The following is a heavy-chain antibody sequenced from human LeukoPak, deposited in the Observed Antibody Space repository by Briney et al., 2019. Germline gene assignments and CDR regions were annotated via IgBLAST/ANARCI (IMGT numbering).Heavy chain of an antibody. CDR2: IIPIFGTA. J-gene: IGHJ4*02. D-gene: IGHD1-1*01. Sequence: GASVKVSCKASGGTFSSYAISWVRQAPGQGLEWMGGIIPIFGTANYAQKFQGRVTITTDESTSTAYMELSSLRSEDTAVYYCASCNWNFDDDYWGQGTLVTVSS. CDR3: ASCNWNFDDDY. CDR1: GGTFSSYA. V-gene: IGHV1-69*05.